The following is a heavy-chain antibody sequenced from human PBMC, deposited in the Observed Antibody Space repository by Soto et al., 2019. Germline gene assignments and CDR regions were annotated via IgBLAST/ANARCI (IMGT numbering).Heavy chain of an antibody. V-gene: IGHV3-21*01. J-gene: IGHJ4*02. D-gene: IGHD3-22*01. CDR3: ARGVSEYYDSSGYYAS. CDR1: GFTFSTYS. CDR2: ISTRTSYI. Sequence: EVQLVESGGCLVKPGGSLRLSCAASGFTFSTYSMNWVRQAPGKGLEWVSSISTRTSYIYYADSVKGRFTISRDNAKNSLYLQMNSLRAEDTAVYYCARGVSEYYDSSGYYASWGQGTLVTVSS.